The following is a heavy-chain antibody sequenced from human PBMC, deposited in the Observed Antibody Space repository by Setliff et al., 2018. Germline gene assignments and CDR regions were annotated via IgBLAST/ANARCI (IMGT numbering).Heavy chain of an antibody. CDR3: ARTGTYRYFDY. Sequence: LSLTCSVSGGAVSGDYWTWIRQPPGKGLEYIGYIYYRGDTYYNASLKSRLTLSVDTSKSQVSLNLRSVTAADTAVYYCARTGTYRYFDYWGQGTQVTVSS. V-gene: IGHV4-59*04. D-gene: IGHD1-1*01. CDR1: GGAVSGDY. J-gene: IGHJ4*02. CDR2: IYYRGDT.